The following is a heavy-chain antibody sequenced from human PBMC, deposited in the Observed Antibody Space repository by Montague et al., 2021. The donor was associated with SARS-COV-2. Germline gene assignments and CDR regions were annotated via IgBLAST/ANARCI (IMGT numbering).Heavy chain of an antibody. D-gene: IGHD3-9*01. V-gene: IGHV6-1*01. CDR3: ASSGITLTGLGAFDI. CDR2: TYYRSKWES. Sequence: CAISGDSVSSKSVAWNWIRQSPSRGLEWLGRTYYRSKWESDYAESVKRRLVITPDTSKNQVSLQLNSVIPEDTAVYFCASSGITLTGLGAFDIWGQGTMVTVSS. CDR1: GDSVSSKSVA. J-gene: IGHJ3*02.